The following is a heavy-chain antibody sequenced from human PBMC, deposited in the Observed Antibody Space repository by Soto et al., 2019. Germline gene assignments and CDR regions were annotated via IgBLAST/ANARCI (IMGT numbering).Heavy chain of an antibody. Sequence: SETLSLTCAVYGGSFSCYYWSWIRQPPGKGLEWIGEIDHSGSTNYNPSLKSRVTISVDTSKNQFSLKLGSVTAADTAVYYCAKITFWSGFYWFDPWGQGTLVTVSS. D-gene: IGHD3-3*01. CDR3: AKITFWSGFYWFDP. CDR1: GGSFSCYY. V-gene: IGHV4-34*01. J-gene: IGHJ5*02. CDR2: IDHSGST.